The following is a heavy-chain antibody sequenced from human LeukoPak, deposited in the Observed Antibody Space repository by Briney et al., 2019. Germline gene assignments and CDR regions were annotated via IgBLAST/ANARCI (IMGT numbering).Heavy chain of an antibody. CDR3: ARSSNAAYFDY. CDR1: GFSFSGYT. Sequence: GGSLRLSCAASGFSFSGYTINWVRQAPGKGLEWVANIRPDGSGEYYVDSVKGRFTISRDNAKNSLYLQMNSLRVEDTAVYYCARSSNAAYFDYWGQGTLVTVSS. D-gene: IGHD1-1*01. CDR2: IRPDGSGE. V-gene: IGHV3-7*04. J-gene: IGHJ4*02.